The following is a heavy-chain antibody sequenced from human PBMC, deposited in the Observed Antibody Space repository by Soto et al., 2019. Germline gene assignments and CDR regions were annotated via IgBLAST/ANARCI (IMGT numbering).Heavy chain of an antibody. D-gene: IGHD6-19*01. V-gene: IGHV1-3*01. Sequence: ASVKVSCKASGYTFTSYAMHWVRQAPGQRLEWMGWINAGNGNTKYSQKFQGRVTITRDTSASTAYMELSSLRSEDTAVYYCARDIWFDSSGWPAFDYWGQGTLVTVSS. CDR1: GYTFTSYA. CDR2: INAGNGNT. CDR3: ARDIWFDSSGWPAFDY. J-gene: IGHJ4*02.